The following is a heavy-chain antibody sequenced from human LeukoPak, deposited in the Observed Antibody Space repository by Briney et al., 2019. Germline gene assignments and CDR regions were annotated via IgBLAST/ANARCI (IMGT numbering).Heavy chain of an antibody. V-gene: IGHV1-8*01. CDR2: MNPNSGNT. Sequence: ASVNVSCKPSGYTLTTYDINWVRPATGQGLEWMGWMNPNSGNTGYAQKFQGRVTMTRNTSISTAYMELSRLRSEDTAVYYCARRDVVVPAAMVTFDPWGQGTLVTVSS. CDR3: ARRDVVVPAAMVTFDP. J-gene: IGHJ5*02. CDR1: GYTLTTYD. D-gene: IGHD2-2*01.